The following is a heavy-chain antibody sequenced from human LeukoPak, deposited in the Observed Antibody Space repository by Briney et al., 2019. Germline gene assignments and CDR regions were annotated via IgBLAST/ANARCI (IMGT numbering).Heavy chain of an antibody. V-gene: IGHV1/OR15-1*04. CDR2: INPNSGNT. Sequence: GASVKVSCKASGYIFTDYYMHWVRQAPGQELGWMGRINPNSGNTGYAQKFQGRVTMTRNTSISTAYMELSSLRSEDTAVYYCAREPNLYGSGSDAFDIWGQGTMVTVSS. CDR3: AREPNLYGSGSDAFDI. CDR1: GYIFTDYY. D-gene: IGHD3-10*01. J-gene: IGHJ3*02.